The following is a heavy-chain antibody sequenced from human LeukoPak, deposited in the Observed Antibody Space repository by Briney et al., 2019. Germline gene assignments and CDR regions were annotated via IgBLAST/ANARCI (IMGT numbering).Heavy chain of an antibody. CDR2: ISSTSDYI. V-gene: IGHV3-21*01. D-gene: IGHD3-16*02. CDR3: VSGNDPDYTWENYRLVAFDI. J-gene: IGHJ3*02. CDR1: GYTFSHYN. Sequence: PGGSLRLSCAASGYTFSHYNVNWVRQAPGKGLEWVSSISSTSDYIYYADSVKGRLTISRDNTKSSLYLQMNSLRAEDTAVYYCVSGNDPDYTWENYRLVAFDIWGQGTTVIVSS.